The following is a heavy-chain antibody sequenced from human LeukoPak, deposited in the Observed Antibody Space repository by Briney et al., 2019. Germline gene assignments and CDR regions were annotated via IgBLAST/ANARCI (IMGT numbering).Heavy chain of an antibody. CDR1: GGSMISYY. J-gene: IGHJ5*02. D-gene: IGHD3-10*01. V-gene: IGHV4-59*12. CDR3: ARALWFGEKHSAIMLDP. Sequence: SETLSLTCTVSGGSMISYYWTWVRQTPGKGLEWIGYMYDSVRIHYNPSLESRITISLDTSKNQFSLKLSSVTAADTAVYYCARALWFGEKHSAIMLDPWGQGTLVTVSS. CDR2: MYDSVRI.